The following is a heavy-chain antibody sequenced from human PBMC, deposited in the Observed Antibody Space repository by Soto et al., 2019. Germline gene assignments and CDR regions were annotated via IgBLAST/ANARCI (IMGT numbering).Heavy chain of an antibody. CDR1: GYTFTSYA. V-gene: IGHV1-18*01. Sequence: QVQLVQTGADVKKPGASVKVSCKASGYTFTSYAISWVRQDPGQGLEWMGWISAYNGNINYAQKLKGRVTMTTDTSTSTAYMELRSLRADDTVVYYCARDSPPPREWGQGTLVTVSS. CDR3: ARDSPPPRE. CDR2: ISAYNGNI. J-gene: IGHJ4*02.